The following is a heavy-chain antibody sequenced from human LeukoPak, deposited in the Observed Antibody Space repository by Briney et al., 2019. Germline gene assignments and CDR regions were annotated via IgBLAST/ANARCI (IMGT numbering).Heavy chain of an antibody. V-gene: IGHV1-69*01. CDR3: ARDLFAAAAPNGD. CDR1: GGTFSSYA. J-gene: IGHJ4*02. D-gene: IGHD6-13*01. CDR2: IIPIFGTA. Sequence: ASVKVSCTASGGTFSSYAISWVRQAPGQGLEWMGGIIPIFGTANYAQKFQGRVTITADESTSTAYMELSSLRSEDTAVYYCARDLFAAAAPNGDWGQGTLVTVSS.